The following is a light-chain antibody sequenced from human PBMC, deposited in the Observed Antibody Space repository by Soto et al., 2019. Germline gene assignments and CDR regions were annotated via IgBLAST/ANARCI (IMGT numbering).Light chain of an antibody. CDR3: QQYHNWWT. CDR1: QSVSSN. V-gene: IGKV3-15*01. CDR2: GAS. J-gene: IGKJ1*01. Sequence: IEMTQSPATLSVSPGDRATLSCRASQSVSSNLVWYQQKPGQAPRLLIYGASTRVTGIPARFSGSGSGTEFTLTISSLQSEDFAVYYCQQYHNWWTFGQGTKVDI.